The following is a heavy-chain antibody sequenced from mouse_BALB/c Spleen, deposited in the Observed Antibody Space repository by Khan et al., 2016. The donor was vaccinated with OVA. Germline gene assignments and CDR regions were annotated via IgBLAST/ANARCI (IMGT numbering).Heavy chain of an antibody. V-gene: IGHV1-7*01. J-gene: IGHJ3*01. Sequence: VELVESGAELAKPGASVKMSCKASGYTFTSYWMHWVKQRPGQGLEWIGYINPSTGYTEYNQKFKDKATLTADKSSSTAYMQLSSLTSEDSAVYHCVNHGSSSAWFTYWGQGTLVTVSA. CDR2: INPSTGYT. CDR1: GYTFTSYW. D-gene: IGHD1-1*01. CDR3: VNHGSSSAWFTY.